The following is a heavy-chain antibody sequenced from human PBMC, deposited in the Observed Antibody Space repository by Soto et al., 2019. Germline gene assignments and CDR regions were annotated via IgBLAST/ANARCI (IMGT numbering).Heavy chain of an antibody. V-gene: IGHV3-33*01. CDR2: IWYDGSNK. D-gene: IGHD2-2*01. Sequence: GGSLRLSCAASGFTFSSYGMHWVRQAPGKGLEWVAVIWYDGSNKYYADSVKGRFTISRDNPKNTLYLQMNSLRAEDTAVYYCARALGYCSSTSCPPPDYWGQGTLVTVSS. J-gene: IGHJ4*02. CDR3: ARALGYCSSTSCPPPDY. CDR1: GFTFSSYG.